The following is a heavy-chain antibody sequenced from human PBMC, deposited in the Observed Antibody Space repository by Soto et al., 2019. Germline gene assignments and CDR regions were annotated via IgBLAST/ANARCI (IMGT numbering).Heavy chain of an antibody. CDR2: VYHTGTN. D-gene: IGHD3-10*01. Sequence: PSETLSLTCVVPGGPVSGDDLYWSWIRHLPGKGLEWIANVYHTGTNYYHPSLKSRVSMSVDTSQNQFSLKLSSVTAAATAVYYCARVRGGVTMVRGVGSYFDYWGQGTLVTVSS. J-gene: IGHJ4*02. V-gene: IGHV4-31*02. CDR1: GGPVSGDDLY. CDR3: ARVRGGVTMVRGVGSYFDY.